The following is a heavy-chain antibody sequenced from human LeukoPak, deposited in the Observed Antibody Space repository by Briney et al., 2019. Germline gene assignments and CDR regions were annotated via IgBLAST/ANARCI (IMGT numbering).Heavy chain of an antibody. D-gene: IGHD6-19*01. J-gene: IGHJ5*02. CDR3: AGVGVAVYNWFDP. CDR2: IYYSGST. Sequence: PSETLSLTCTVSGGSISSYYWSWIRQPPGKGLEWIGYIYYSGSTNYNPSLKSRVTISVDTSKNQFSLKLSSVTAADTAVYYCAGVGVAVYNWFDPWGQGTLVTVSS. V-gene: IGHV4-59*01. CDR1: GGSISSYY.